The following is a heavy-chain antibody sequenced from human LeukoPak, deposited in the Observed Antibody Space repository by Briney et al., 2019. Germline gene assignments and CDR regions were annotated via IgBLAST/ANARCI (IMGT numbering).Heavy chain of an antibody. D-gene: IGHD3-16*02. Sequence: PSETLSPTCTVSGGSISRGGYYWSWIRQHPGKGLEWIGYIYYSGSTYYNPSLKSRVTISVDTSKNQFSLKLSSVTAADTAVYYCARGRRYDYVWGSYRNIDYWGQGTLVTVSS. J-gene: IGHJ4*02. V-gene: IGHV4-31*03. CDR3: ARGRRYDYVWGSYRNIDY. CDR1: GGSISRGGYY. CDR2: IYYSGST.